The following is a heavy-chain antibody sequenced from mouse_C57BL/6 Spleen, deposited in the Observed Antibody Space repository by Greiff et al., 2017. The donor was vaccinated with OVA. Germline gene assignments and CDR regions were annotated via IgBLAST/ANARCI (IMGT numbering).Heavy chain of an antibody. CDR1: GFTFTDYY. CDR3: ARSMRDSYAYYAGFAY. D-gene: IGHD2-3*01. J-gene: IGHJ3*01. CDR2: IRNKANGYTT. Sequence: EVQLVESGGGLVQPGGSLSLSCAASGFTFTDYYMSWVRQPPGKALEWLGFIRNKANGYTTEYSASVKGRFTISRDNSQSILYLQLTALTAEYIATYYFARSMRDSYAYYAGFAYWGPGTLVTVSA. V-gene: IGHV7-3*01.